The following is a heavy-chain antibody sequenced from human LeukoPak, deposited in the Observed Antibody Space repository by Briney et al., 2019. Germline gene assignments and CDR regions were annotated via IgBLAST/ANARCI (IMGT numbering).Heavy chain of an antibody. J-gene: IGHJ5*02. D-gene: IGHD3-22*01. V-gene: IGHV1-2*06. Sequence: ASVKVSCEASGYTFTGYYMHWVRQAPGQGLEWMGRINPNSGGTNYAQKFQGRVTMTRDTSISTAYMELSRLRSDDTAVYYCARIPWGQYYYDSSGYWFDPWGQGTLVTVSS. CDR3: ARIPWGQYYYDSSGYWFDP. CDR2: INPNSGGT. CDR1: GYTFTGYY.